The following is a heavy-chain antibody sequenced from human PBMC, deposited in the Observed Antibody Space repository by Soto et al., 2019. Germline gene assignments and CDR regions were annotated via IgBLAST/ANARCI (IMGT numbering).Heavy chain of an antibody. V-gene: IGHV1-69*01. J-gene: IGHJ2*01. CDR3: ATSERYCSGGRCYTRWYFDL. CDR2: IIPIFGTA. D-gene: IGHD2-15*01. Sequence: QVQLVQSGAEVKKPGSSVKVSCKASGGTFSSYAISWVRQAPGQGLEWMGGIIPIFGTANYAQKFQGRVTITADESTSTAYMELSSLRSEDTAVYYCATSERYCSGGRCYTRWYFDLWGRGTLVTVSS. CDR1: GGTFSSYA.